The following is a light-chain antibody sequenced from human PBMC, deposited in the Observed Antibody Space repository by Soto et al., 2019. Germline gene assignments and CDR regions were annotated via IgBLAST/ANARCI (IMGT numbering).Light chain of an antibody. V-gene: IGKV3-20*01. J-gene: IGKJ4*01. Sequence: EIVLTQSPGTLSLSPGERATLSCRASQSVSSSYLAWYQQKPGQAPRLLIYGASSRATGIPDRFSGSGSATDFTLTISRLETEYFAVYYCQQDGSSPLAFGGGTKVDIK. CDR3: QQDGSSPLA. CDR1: QSVSSSY. CDR2: GAS.